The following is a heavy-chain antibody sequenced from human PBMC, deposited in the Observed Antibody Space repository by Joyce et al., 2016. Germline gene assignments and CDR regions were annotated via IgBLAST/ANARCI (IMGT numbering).Heavy chain of an antibody. CDR3: AKDQYYGGEVGWLDP. D-gene: IGHD2-21*01. J-gene: IGHJ5*02. Sequence: EVQLVESGGGLVQPGGSVRLSCAAFGFTFGNYAMRWVRQAPGKGLGGVSGISGSGDATYDADSVKGRFTISRDNSKKTEYLQMNSLRAEDTAIYYCAKDQYYGGEVGWLDPWGQGTLVTVSS. CDR2: ISGSGDAT. CDR1: GFTFGNYA. V-gene: IGHV3-23*04.